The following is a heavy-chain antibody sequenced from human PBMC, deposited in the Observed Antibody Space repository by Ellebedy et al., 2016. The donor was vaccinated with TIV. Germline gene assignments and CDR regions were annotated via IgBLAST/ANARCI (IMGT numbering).Heavy chain of an antibody. CDR3: AREVVLRGWTNAMDI. Sequence: ASVKVSXXASGYTFTTNYIHWVRQAPGQGLEWMGVINPSGGSTSHPQKFQGRVTMTRDTSTSTVYMELSSLRPEDTAVYYCAREVVLRGWTNAMDIWGQGTTVTVSS. J-gene: IGHJ6*02. D-gene: IGHD3-10*01. V-gene: IGHV1-46*01. CDR2: INPSGGST. CDR1: GYTFTTNY.